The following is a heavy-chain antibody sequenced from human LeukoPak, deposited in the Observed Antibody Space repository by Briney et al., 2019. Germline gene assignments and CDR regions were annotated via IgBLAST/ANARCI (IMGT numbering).Heavy chain of an antibody. V-gene: IGHV1-2*02. D-gene: IGHD1-26*01. Sequence: ASLKVSCKASGYTFTAYYMHWVRQAPGQGLEWMGWINPNSGDTNYAQKFQGRVTMARDTSINTVYMQLSRLRSDDTAVYYCATGAASYHGDWGQGTLVTVSS. CDR3: ATGAASYHGD. CDR2: INPNSGDT. J-gene: IGHJ4*02. CDR1: GYTFTAYY.